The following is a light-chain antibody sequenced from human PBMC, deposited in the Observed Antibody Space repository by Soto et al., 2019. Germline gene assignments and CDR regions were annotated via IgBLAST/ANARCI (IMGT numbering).Light chain of an antibody. CDR3: QQRNNWPWT. J-gene: IGKJ1*01. V-gene: IGKV3-11*01. Sequence: ASLSCRASKSVGGDLVWYQQHPGQAPRLLIYDASNRATGIPPRFSGSGSGTDFTLTISSLEPEDFAVYYCQQRNNWPWTFGQGTKVDIK. CDR1: KSVGGD. CDR2: DAS.